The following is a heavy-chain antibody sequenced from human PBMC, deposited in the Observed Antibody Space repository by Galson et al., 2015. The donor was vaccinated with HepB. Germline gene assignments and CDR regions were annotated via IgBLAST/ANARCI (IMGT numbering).Heavy chain of an antibody. CDR1: GYLFTSYY. V-gene: IGHV1-46*03. CDR3: ASVPAAIGSLDY. J-gene: IGHJ4*02. Sequence: SVKVSCKASGYLFTSYYMHWVRQAPGQGLEWMGIINPSGGSSTYAQKFQGRVTMTRDTSTSTVYMELSSLRSEDTAVYYCASVPAAIGSLDYWGQGTLVTVSS. CDR2: INPSGGSS. D-gene: IGHD2-2*02.